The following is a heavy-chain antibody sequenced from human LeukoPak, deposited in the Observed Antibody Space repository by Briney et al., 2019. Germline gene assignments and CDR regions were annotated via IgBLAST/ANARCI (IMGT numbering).Heavy chain of an antibody. Sequence: GGSLRLSCAASGFTFDDYAMHWVRQAPGKGLEWVSGISWNSGSTGYADSVKGRFTISRDNARNSLYLQMNGLRAEDMAFYFCARSIALAGSHFDYWGQGTLVTIPS. V-gene: IGHV3-9*03. D-gene: IGHD6-19*01. CDR1: GFTFDDYA. CDR2: ISWNSGST. J-gene: IGHJ4*02. CDR3: ARSIALAGSHFDY.